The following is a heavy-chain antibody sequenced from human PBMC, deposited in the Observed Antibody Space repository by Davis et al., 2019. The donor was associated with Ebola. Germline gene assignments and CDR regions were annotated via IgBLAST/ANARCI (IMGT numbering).Heavy chain of an antibody. Sequence: ASVKVSCKASAYTFTDYYVNWVRQAPGQGLEWMGWINPNGGVTNYAQKFQGRVTMTRDTSISTVYMELRSLRSDDTAVYYCARGDSATMDYYYGMDVWGQGTTVTVSS. CDR1: AYTFTDYY. J-gene: IGHJ6*02. CDR3: ARGDSATMDYYYGMDV. V-gene: IGHV1-2*02. CDR2: INPNGGVT. D-gene: IGHD2-15*01.